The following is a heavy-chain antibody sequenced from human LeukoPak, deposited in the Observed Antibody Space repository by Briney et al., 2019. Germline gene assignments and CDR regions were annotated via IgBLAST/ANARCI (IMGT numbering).Heavy chain of an antibody. V-gene: IGHV4-34*01. CDR2: INHSGST. CDR3: ARGGPIMITFGGVIGPSYYFDY. CDR1: GGSFSGYY. J-gene: IGHJ4*02. D-gene: IGHD3-16*02. Sequence: SETLSLTCAVYGGSFSGYYWGWIRQPPGKGLEWIGEINHSGSTNYNPSLKSRVTISVDTSKNQFSLKLSSVTAADTAVYYCARGGPIMITFGGVIGPSYYFDYWGQGTLVTVSS.